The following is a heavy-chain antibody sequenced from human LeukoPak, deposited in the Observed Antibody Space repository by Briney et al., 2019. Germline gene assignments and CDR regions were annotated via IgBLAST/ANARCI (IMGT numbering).Heavy chain of an antibody. CDR1: GFTFSSYA. CDR2: ISGSGGST. Sequence: GGSLRLSCTASGFTFSSYAMSWVCQAPGKGLEWVSAISGSGGSTYYADSVKGRFTISRDNSKNTLYLQMNSLRAEDTAVYYCVRDDDRPDNGLDYWGQGTLVTVSS. D-gene: IGHD3-22*01. J-gene: IGHJ4*02. V-gene: IGHV3-23*01. CDR3: VRDDDRPDNGLDY.